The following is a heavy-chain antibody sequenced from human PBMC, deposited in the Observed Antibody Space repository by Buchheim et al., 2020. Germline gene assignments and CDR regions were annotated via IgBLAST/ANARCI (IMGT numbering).Heavy chain of an antibody. Sequence: QVQLMESGGGVVQPGRSLRLSCAASGFSFSNYGMHWVRQAPGKGLEWVAVISYDGSNKYYADSVKGRFTISRDNSKNTLYLQMNNVRTVDTAMYYCAKDFESYSYANDYWGQGTL. CDR2: ISYDGSNK. CDR3: AKDFESYSYANDY. V-gene: IGHV3-30*18. D-gene: IGHD3-16*01. CDR1: GFSFSNYG. J-gene: IGHJ4*02.